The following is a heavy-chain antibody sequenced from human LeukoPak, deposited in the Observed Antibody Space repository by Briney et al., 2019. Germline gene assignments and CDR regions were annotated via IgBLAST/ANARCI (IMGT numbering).Heavy chain of an antibody. J-gene: IGHJ4*02. D-gene: IGHD3-22*01. V-gene: IGHV3-21*01. Sequence: GGSLRLSCAASGSTFSSYSMNWVRQAPGKGLEWVSSISTSGSYMYYADSMKGRFTISRDNAKNSLYLQINSLRAEDTAVYYCARGGVYDSSGYSDYWGQGTLVTVSS. CDR1: GSTFSSYS. CDR3: ARGGVYDSSGYSDY. CDR2: ISTSGSYM.